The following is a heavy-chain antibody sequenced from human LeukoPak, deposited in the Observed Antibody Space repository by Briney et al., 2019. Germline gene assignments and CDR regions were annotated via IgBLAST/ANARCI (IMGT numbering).Heavy chain of an antibody. D-gene: IGHD3-10*01. V-gene: IGHV1-18*01. CDR3: ARGGHRRYYYTSGSAFDP. J-gene: IGHJ5*02. CDR1: GYTFASYG. CDR2: ISAYNGNT. Sequence: ASVKVSCKASGYTFASYGISWVRQAPGQGLEWMGWISAYNGNTHYAQNLQGRVTMTTDTSTSTAYMELKSLRSDDTAVYYCARGGHRRYYYTSGSAFDPWGQGTLVTVSS.